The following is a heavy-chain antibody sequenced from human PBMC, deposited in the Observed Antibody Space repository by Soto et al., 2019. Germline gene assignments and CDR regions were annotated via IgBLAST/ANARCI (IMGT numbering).Heavy chain of an antibody. CDR1: GGSISSSNW. CDR2: IYHSGST. J-gene: IGHJ4*02. V-gene: IGHV4-4*02. CDR3: ARGGILVATIDY. D-gene: IGHD5-12*01. Sequence: SETLSLTCAVSGGSISSSNWWSWVRQPPGKGLEWIGEIYHSGSTNYNPSLKSRVTISVDTSKNQFSLKLSSVTAADTAVYYCARGGILVATIDYWGQGTLVTVSS.